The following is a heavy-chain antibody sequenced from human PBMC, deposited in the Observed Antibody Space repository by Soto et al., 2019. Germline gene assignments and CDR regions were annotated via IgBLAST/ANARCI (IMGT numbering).Heavy chain of an antibody. Sequence: ASVKVSCKASGYTFTGYYMHWVRQAPGQGLEWMGWINPNSGGTNYAQKFQGRVTMTRDTSISTAYMELSRLRSDDTAVYYCAREKSHYDILTGSHYYYYGMDVWGQWTTVTVSS. V-gene: IGHV1-2*02. CDR3: AREKSHYDILTGSHYYYYGMDV. D-gene: IGHD3-9*01. CDR1: GYTFTGYY. CDR2: INPNSGGT. J-gene: IGHJ6*02.